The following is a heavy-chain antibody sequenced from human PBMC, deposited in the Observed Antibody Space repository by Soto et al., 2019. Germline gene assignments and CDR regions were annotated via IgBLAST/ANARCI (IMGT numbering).Heavy chain of an antibody. Sequence: QVQLVQSGVEVKKPGASVKVSCKASGYTFISHGISWVRQAPGQGLEWMGWISGKNGNTNYAQKLQGRVTLTTDTHTSTAYMELRSLRSDDTDVYYCARVSSSIVVVPDYGMDVWGQGTTVTVSS. V-gene: IGHV1-18*04. CDR2: ISGKNGNT. D-gene: IGHD2-15*01. J-gene: IGHJ6*02. CDR1: GYTFISHG. CDR3: ARVSSSIVVVPDYGMDV.